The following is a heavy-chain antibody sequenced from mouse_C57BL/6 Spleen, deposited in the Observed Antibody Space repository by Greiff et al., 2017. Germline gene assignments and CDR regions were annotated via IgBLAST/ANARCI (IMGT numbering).Heavy chain of an antibody. CDR1: GFNIKNTY. D-gene: IGHD1-1*01. V-gene: IGHV14-3*01. J-gene: IGHJ3*01. Sequence: VQLQQSVAELVRPGASVKLSCTASGFNIKNTYMHWVKQRPEQGLEWIGMIDPANGNTKYAPKFQGKATITADPSSTTAYLQLSSLTSDDTAIYYCAGDGSSDAWFAYWGQGTLVTVSA. CDR2: IDPANGNT. CDR3: AGDGSSDAWFAY.